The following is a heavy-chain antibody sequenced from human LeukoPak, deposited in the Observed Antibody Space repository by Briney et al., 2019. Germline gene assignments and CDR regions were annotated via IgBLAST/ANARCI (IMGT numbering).Heavy chain of an antibody. D-gene: IGHD3-10*02. CDR1: GYTFTGYY. Sequence: ASVKVSCKASGYTFTGYYMHWVRQAPGQGLEWMGWINPNSGGTNYAQKLQGRVTMTTDTSTSTAYMELRSLRSDDTAVYYCARDGIGSDYVRYFDYWGQGTLVTVSS. CDR3: ARDGIGSDYVRYFDY. J-gene: IGHJ4*02. V-gene: IGHV1-2*02. CDR2: INPNSGGT.